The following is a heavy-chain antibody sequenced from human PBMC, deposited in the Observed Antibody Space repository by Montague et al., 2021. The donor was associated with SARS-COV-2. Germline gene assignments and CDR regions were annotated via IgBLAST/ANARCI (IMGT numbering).Heavy chain of an antibody. V-gene: IGHV4-4*02. CDR1: GASISNAFW. J-gene: IGHJ4*02. Sequence: SETLSLTCAVSGASISNAFWWSWVRQPPGKGLEWIGEIHHSGGSNYNPSLASRVTISADTSKNHFSLKLRSVTAADTAVYYCAREISGPDYFDYWGQGTLVTVSS. CDR2: IHHSGGS. CDR3: AREISGPDYFDY. D-gene: IGHD3-10*01.